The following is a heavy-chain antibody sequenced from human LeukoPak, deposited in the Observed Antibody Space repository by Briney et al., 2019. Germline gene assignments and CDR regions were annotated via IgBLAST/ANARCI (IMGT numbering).Heavy chain of an antibody. CDR3: ASRDGYNLFVY. CDR1: GGTFSSYA. Sequence: GASVKVSCKASGGTFSSYAISWVRQAPGQGLGWMGRIIPILGIANYAQKFQGRVTITADKSTSTAYMELSSLRSEDTAVYYCASRDGYNLFVYWGQGTLVTVSS. CDR2: IIPILGIA. J-gene: IGHJ4*02. V-gene: IGHV1-69*04. D-gene: IGHD5-24*01.